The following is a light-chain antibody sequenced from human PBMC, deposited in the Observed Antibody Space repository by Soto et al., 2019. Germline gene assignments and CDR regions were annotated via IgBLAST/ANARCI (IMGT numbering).Light chain of an antibody. CDR2: ASS. CDR3: QLYGISPH. V-gene: IGKV3-20*01. CDR1: HSVSRTY. J-gene: IGKJ5*01. Sequence: EIVLTQSPGTLSLSPGERATLSCRASHSVSRTYLAWYQHKPGQAPRLLIYASSNRATGIPDRFSGSASGTDFTLTINRLEPEDFAVYYCQLYGISPHFGQGTRLEIK.